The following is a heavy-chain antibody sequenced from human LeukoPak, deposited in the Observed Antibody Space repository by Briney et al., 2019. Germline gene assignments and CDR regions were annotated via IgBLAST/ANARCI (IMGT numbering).Heavy chain of an antibody. V-gene: IGHV1-8*01. CDR1: GYTFTSYD. CDR2: MNPSRGNT. Sequence: GASVKVSCKASGYTFTSYDINWVRQATGQGVEWMGWMNPSRGNTGYAKKFKGRVTMSRNTSISTAYMELSSLRPEDTAVYYCARGQGVRDFWSGYYYYYMDVWGKGTTVTVSS. J-gene: IGHJ6*03. CDR3: ARGQGVRDFWSGYYYYYMDV. D-gene: IGHD3-3*01.